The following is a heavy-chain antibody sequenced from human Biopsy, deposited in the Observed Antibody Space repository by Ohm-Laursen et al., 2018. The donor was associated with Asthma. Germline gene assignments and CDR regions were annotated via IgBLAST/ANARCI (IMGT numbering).Heavy chain of an antibody. J-gene: IGHJ4*02. CDR3: AKDRCGTWYGFDY. D-gene: IGHD6-13*01. Sequence: SLRLSCAASGFTFRAHAMSWVRQAPGKGLEWVSTISGNSGITYYADSVKGRFTISRDNSQNTLYLHMDSLSAEDTAVYYCAKDRCGTWYGFDYWGQGTLVTVSS. V-gene: IGHV3-23*01. CDR1: GFTFRAHA. CDR2: ISGNSGIT.